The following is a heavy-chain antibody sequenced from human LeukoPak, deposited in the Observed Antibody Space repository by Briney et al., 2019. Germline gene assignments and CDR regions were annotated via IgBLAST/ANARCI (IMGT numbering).Heavy chain of an antibody. CDR3: ARGRGFDS. Sequence: GGSLRLSCAASGFAFSSYGMSWFXQSPGKGLGWVAYIRLDGNEKFYMDSVKVRFTISRDNAQNSLYLQMDSLRVDDTAVYYCARGRGFDSWGQGALVTISS. J-gene: IGHJ4*02. V-gene: IGHV3-7*01. CDR2: IRLDGNEK. CDR1: GFAFSSYG.